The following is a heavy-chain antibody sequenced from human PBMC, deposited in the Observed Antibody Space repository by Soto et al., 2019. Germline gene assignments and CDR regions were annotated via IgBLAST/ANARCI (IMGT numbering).Heavy chain of an antibody. CDR3: ARDPTDLDTVTYYYYGMDV. V-gene: IGHV3-30-3*01. Sequence: QVQLVESGGGVVQPGRSLRLSCAASGFTFSSYAMHWVRQAPGKGLEWVAVISYDGSNKYYADSVKGRFTISRDNSKNTRYLQMNSLRAEDTAVYYCARDPTDLDTVTYYYYGMDVWGQGTTVTVSS. CDR1: GFTFSSYA. J-gene: IGHJ6*02. D-gene: IGHD4-17*01. CDR2: ISYDGSNK.